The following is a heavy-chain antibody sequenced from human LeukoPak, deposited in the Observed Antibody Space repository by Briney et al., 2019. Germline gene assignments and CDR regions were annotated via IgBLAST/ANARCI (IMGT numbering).Heavy chain of an antibody. Sequence: SQTLSLTCVVSGDDVSSKKGAWNWIRQSPSRGLEWLGRTYYRSKGYNDYAESMEGRILISQYTSTTHCSMHLSPVTPADTAVYYCARNVGNTGSHTFDYWGQRNLVTVSS. J-gene: IGHJ4*02. D-gene: IGHD1/OR15-1a*01. CDR1: GDDVSSKKGA. CDR3: ARNVGNTGSHTFDY. V-gene: IGHV6-1*01. CDR2: TYYRSKGYN.